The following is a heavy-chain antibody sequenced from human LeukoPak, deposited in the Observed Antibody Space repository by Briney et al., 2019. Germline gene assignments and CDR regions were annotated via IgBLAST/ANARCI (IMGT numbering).Heavy chain of an antibody. CDR1: GFRFSDWY. CDR3: ARDRGGSAFDI. CDR2: ISGSGSSI. D-gene: IGHD3-16*01. J-gene: IGHJ3*02. Sequence: GGSLRLSCAASGFRFSDWYMNWIRQAPGKGLEWVSYISGSGSSIYYADSVKGRFTISRDNAKNSLFLQMNSLRAEDTAVYYCARDRGGSAFDIWGQGTMVTVSS. V-gene: IGHV3-11*04.